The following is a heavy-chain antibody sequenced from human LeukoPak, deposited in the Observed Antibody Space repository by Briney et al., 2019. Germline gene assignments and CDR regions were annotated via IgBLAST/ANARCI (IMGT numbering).Heavy chain of an antibody. D-gene: IGHD1-26*01. J-gene: IGHJ4*02. CDR3: AKPTSGTAPRPLDY. Sequence: GGSLRLSCAASGFTFSKYGMYWVRQAPGKGLEWVAYIQFDGNNEYYTDSVKGRFTISRDNSKNTLFLQMNSLRPEDAAVYYCAKPTSGTAPRPLDYWGRGTLVTVSS. V-gene: IGHV3-30*02. CDR1: GFTFSKYG. CDR2: IQFDGNNE.